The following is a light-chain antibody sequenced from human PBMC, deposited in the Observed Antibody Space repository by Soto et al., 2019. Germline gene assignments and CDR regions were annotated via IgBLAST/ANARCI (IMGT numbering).Light chain of an antibody. J-gene: IGLJ1*01. CDR1: TGAATSGHY. CDR3: LLSYSGAYYV. CDR2: DTS. V-gene: IGLV7-46*01. Sequence: VVTDESSLTFSPACTFTLTCGSSTGAATSGHYPYWFQQKPGQAPRTLIYDTSNKHSWTPARFSGSLLGGKAALTLSGAQPEDEADYYCLLSYSGAYYVFGTGTKVTVL.